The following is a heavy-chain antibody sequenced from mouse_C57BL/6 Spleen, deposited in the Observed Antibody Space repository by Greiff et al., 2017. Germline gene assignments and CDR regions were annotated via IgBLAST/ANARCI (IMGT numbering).Heavy chain of an antibody. Sequence: EVKLVESGGGLVKPGGSLKLSCAASGFTFSSYAMSWVRQTPEKRLEWVATISDGGSYTYYPDNVKGRFTISRDNSKNNLYRQMSHLKSEDTAMYYCARDNYGSSYGFAYWGQGTLVTVSA. CDR1: GFTFSSYA. D-gene: IGHD1-1*01. CDR3: ARDNYGSSYGFAY. V-gene: IGHV5-4*01. J-gene: IGHJ3*01. CDR2: ISDGGSYT.